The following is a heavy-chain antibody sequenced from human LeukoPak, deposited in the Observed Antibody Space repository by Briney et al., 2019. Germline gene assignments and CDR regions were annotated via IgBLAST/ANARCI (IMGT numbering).Heavy chain of an antibody. J-gene: IGHJ4*02. D-gene: IGHD3-10*01. CDR1: GVSISSYY. V-gene: IGHV4-59*08. CDR2: IYYSGST. Sequence: SETLSLTCTVSGVSISSYYWSWIRQPPGKGLEWIGYIYYSGSTNYNPSLKSRVTISVDTSKNQFSLKPSSVTAADTAVYYCASNYYGSGSLDYWGQGNLVTVSS. CDR3: ASNYYGSGSLDY.